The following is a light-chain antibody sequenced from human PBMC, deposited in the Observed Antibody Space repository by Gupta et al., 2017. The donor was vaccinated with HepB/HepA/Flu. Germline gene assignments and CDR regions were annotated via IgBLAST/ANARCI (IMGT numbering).Light chain of an antibody. V-gene: IGKV3-11*01. J-gene: IGKJ4*01. Sequence: EIVLTQSPVNLSLSPGERATLSCRASQNVYTYLAWYQQKPGQAPSLLIYDASNRATGIPARFSGGGSGTDFTLTISSLEPEDFAVYYCQQRSNWPLTFGGGTKVEIK. CDR3: QQRSNWPLT. CDR1: QNVYTY. CDR2: DAS.